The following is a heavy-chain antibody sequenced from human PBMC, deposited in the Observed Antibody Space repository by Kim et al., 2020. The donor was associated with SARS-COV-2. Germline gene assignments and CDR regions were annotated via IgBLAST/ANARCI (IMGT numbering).Heavy chain of an antibody. V-gene: IGHV1-69*02. Sequence: QKFQGRVTITTEKSTRTAYMELSSLRSEDTAVYYCARHRNYYDSSGFLDYWGQGTLVTVSS. CDR3: ARHRNYYDSSGFLDY. J-gene: IGHJ4*02. D-gene: IGHD3-22*01.